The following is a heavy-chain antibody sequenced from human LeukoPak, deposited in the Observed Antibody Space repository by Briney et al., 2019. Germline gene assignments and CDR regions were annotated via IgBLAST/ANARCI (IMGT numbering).Heavy chain of an antibody. CDR2: IYYSGST. CDR1: GGSISSYY. D-gene: IGHD5-18*01. J-gene: IGHJ4*02. CDR3: AREGKKDTAFDY. V-gene: IGHV4-59*01. Sequence: SETLSLTCTVSGGSISSYYWSWIRQPPGKGLEWIGYIYYSGSTNYNPSLKSRVTISVATSKNQFSLKLSSVTAADTAVYYCAREGKKDTAFDYWGQGTLVTVSS.